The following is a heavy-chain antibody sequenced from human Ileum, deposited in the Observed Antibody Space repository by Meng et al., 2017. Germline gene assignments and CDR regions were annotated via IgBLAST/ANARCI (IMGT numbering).Heavy chain of an antibody. Sequence: GESLKISCAASGFTFSNYEFNWVRQAPGKGLEWVSYISGRGDIIYYADSVKGRFTISRDNAKNSLYLQMNSLRAEDTSVYYCSRGWARSGIAAGDTTLSEFDYWGQGTLVTVSS. CDR3: SRGWARSGIAAGDTTLSEFDY. J-gene: IGHJ4*02. CDR1: GFTFSNYE. D-gene: IGHD6-13*01. CDR2: ISGRGDII. V-gene: IGHV3-48*03.